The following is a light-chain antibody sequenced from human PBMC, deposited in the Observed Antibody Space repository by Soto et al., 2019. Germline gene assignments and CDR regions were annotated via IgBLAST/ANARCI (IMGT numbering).Light chain of an antibody. CDR3: QQYTNWPYT. CDR1: QSVGSN. J-gene: IGKJ2*01. Sequence: EIVMTQSPATLSVSPGERASLSCRASQSVGSNLAWYQQTAGQAPRLLIYGASTRATGIPARFSGSGSGTEFTLTISSLQSEDFALYSCQQYTNWPYTFGQGTKLEIK. CDR2: GAS. V-gene: IGKV3-15*01.